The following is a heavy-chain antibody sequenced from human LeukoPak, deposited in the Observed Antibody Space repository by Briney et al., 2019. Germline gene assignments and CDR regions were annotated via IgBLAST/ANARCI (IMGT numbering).Heavy chain of an antibody. J-gene: IGHJ5*02. CDR3: ARESGYHGSGFDP. CDR1: GFTFSSYD. V-gene: IGHV3-23*01. Sequence: PGGSLRLSCAASGFTFSSYDMSWVRQAPGKGPEWVSGISGSGGTTYYADSVKGRFTISRDSSKNTLYLQMNSLRADDTAVYYCARESGYHGSGFDPWGQGTLVTVSS. CDR2: ISGSGGTT. D-gene: IGHD3-10*01.